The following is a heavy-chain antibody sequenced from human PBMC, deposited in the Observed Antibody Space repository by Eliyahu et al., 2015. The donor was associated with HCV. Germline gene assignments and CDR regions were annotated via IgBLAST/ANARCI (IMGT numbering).Heavy chain of an antibody. Sequence: EVQLVESGGGLVKPGGSLRLSCAASGFTFSSYSMNWVRQAPGKGLEWVSSISSSSSYIYYADSVKGRFTISRDNAKNSLYLQMNSLRAEDTAVYYCARDVTVAARFDYWGQGTLVTVSS. CDR3: ARDVTVAARFDY. J-gene: IGHJ4*02. CDR2: ISSSSSYI. V-gene: IGHV3-21*01. CDR1: GFTFSSYS. D-gene: IGHD6-6*01.